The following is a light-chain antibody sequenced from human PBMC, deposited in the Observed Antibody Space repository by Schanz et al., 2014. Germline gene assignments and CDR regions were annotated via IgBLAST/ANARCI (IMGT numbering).Light chain of an antibody. CDR3: QQRGNWPPWT. CDR2: GAS. V-gene: IGKV3-11*01. CDR1: QSVSST. J-gene: IGKJ1*01. Sequence: EVLMTQSPATLSVSPGERATLSCRASQSVSSTLAWYQQKRGQGPRLLIYGASSRATGIPDRFSGSGSGTEFTLTISSLEPEDSAVYYCQQRGNWPPWTFGQGTKVEIK.